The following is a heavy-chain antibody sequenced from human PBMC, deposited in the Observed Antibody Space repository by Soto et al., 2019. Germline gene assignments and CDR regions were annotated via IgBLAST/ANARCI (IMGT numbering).Heavy chain of an antibody. Sequence: QVQLVQSGAEVKKPGASVKVSCKASGYTFTGYYMHWVRQAPGQGLEWMGWINPNSGRTNYAQKFQGWVTMTRDTSNSTAYMELSRLRSDDTAVYYCAREGYDPPYYGMDVWGQGTTVTVSS. CDR3: AREGYDPPYYGMDV. D-gene: IGHD1-1*01. CDR2: INPNSGRT. J-gene: IGHJ6*02. CDR1: GYTFTGYY. V-gene: IGHV1-2*04.